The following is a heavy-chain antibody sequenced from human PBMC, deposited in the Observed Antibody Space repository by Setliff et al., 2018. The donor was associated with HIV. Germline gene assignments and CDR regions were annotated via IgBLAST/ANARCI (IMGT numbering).Heavy chain of an antibody. CDR3: ARGIDILVKMGIYYHYMDV. CDR2: VYASTGHT. CDR1: GYTFISYG. V-gene: IGHV1-8*01. D-gene: IGHD2-15*01. Sequence: ASVKVSCKASGYTFISYGVSWVRQAPGQGLEWMGWVYASTGHTAYARKFEGRVTMTWDPSTGIGYMELNSLRADDTAVYYCARGIDILVKMGIYYHYMDVWGKGTTVTVSS. J-gene: IGHJ6*03.